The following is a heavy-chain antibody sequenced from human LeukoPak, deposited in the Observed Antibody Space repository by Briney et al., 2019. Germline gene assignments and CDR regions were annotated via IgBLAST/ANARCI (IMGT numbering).Heavy chain of an antibody. CDR3: ARHVSSGWFPYNWFDP. V-gene: IGHV4-34*01. J-gene: IGHJ5*02. D-gene: IGHD6-19*01. CDR2: INHSGST. Sequence: PGGSLRLSCAASGFMFSTYEMNWVRQAPGKGLEWIGEINHSGSTNYNPSLKSRVTISVDTPKNQFSLKMSSVTAADTAVYYCARHVSSGWFPYNWFDPWGQGTLVTVSS. CDR1: GFMFSTYE.